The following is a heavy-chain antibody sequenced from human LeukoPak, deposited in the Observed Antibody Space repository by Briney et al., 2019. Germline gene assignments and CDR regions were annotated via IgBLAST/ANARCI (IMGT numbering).Heavy chain of an antibody. V-gene: IGHV3-7*01. CDR3: ARDSTTYYYDSSGYYYVPYFDY. D-gene: IGHD3-22*01. CDR1: GFTFSTYW. J-gene: IGHJ4*02. CDR2: IKQDGSEK. Sequence: PGGSLRLSCAASGFTFSTYWMSWVRQAPGKGLEWVANIKQDGSEKYYVDSVKGRFTISRDNAKNSLYLQMNSLRAEDTAVYYCARDSTTYYYDSSGYYYVPYFDYWGQGTLVTVSS.